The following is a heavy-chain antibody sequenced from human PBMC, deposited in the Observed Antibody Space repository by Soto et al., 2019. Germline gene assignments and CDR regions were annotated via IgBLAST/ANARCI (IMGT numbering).Heavy chain of an antibody. V-gene: IGHV5-10-1*01. D-gene: IGHD2-15*01. CDR3: ATQYCSGRSCFYFYGMDV. CDR1: GYSFPSYW. J-gene: IGHJ6*02. CDR2: IDPSDSCT. Sequence: GEALKISCNGSGYSFPSYWSSWVRQMLGKGLEWIGRIDPSDSCTNYSQYFQGHVTISADKSISTAYLQWSSLKASDTAMYYCATQYCSGRSCFYFYGMDVWGQGTTVTVSS.